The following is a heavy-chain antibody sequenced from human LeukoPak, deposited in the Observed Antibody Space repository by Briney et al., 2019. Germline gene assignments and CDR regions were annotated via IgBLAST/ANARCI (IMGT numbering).Heavy chain of an antibody. CDR3: AKGSTFGDLNYFDS. D-gene: IGHD4-17*01. Sequence: PGGSLRLSCAASGFTFSSYEVNWVRQAPGKGLEWVSYISSSGSTVYYADSVKGRFTISRDNAKNSLFLQMTSLRAEDTALYYCAKGSTFGDLNYFDSWGQGALVSVSS. V-gene: IGHV3-48*03. J-gene: IGHJ4*02. CDR2: ISSSGSTV. CDR1: GFTFSSYE.